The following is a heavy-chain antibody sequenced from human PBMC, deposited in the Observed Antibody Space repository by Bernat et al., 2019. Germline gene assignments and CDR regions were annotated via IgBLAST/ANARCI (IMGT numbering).Heavy chain of an antibody. D-gene: IGHD4-17*01. CDR2: ISSSGSTI. J-gene: IGHJ3*02. Sequence: QVQLVESGGGLVKPGGSLRLSCAASGFTFSDYYMSWIRQAPGKGLEWVSYISSSGSTIYYADSVKGRFTISRNNAKNSLNLQMNSLRAEDTAVYYCARARDYGDYVWRHAFDIWGQGTMVTVSS. CDR1: GFTFSDYY. CDR3: ARARDYGDYVWRHAFDI. V-gene: IGHV3-11*01.